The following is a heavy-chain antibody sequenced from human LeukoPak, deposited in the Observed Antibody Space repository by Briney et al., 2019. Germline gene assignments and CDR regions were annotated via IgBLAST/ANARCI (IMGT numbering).Heavy chain of an antibody. J-gene: IGHJ1*01. CDR2: ISSSSSYI. CDR3: ARDSAVDCSGGSCYSDFQH. D-gene: IGHD2-15*01. V-gene: IGHV3-21*01. Sequence: GGSLRLSCAASGFTFSSYSMNWVRRAPGKGLEWVSSISSSSSYIYYADSVKGRFTISRDNAKNSLYLQMNSLRAEDTAVYYCARDSAVDCSGGSCYSDFQHWGQGTLVTVSS. CDR1: GFTFSSYS.